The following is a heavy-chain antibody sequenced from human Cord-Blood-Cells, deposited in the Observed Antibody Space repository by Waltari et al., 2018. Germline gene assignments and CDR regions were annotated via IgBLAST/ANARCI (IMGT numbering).Heavy chain of an antibody. J-gene: IGHJ4*02. CDR2: ISGSGGST. V-gene: IGHV3-23*01. CDR3: AKDFPSAPDCSSTSCYPGN. Sequence: EVQLLESGGGLVQPGGSLRLSCAASGFTFSSYAMSWVRQAPGKGLEWVSAISGSGGSTYYADSVKGRFTISRDNSKNTLYLQMNSLRAEDTAVYYCAKDFPSAPDCSSTSCYPGNWGQGTLVTVSS. D-gene: IGHD2-2*01. CDR1: GFTFSSYA.